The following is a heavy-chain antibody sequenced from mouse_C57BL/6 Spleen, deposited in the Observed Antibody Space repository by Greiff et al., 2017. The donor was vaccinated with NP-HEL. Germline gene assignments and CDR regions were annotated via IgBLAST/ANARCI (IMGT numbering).Heavy chain of an antibody. CDR2: ISGGGGNT. V-gene: IGHV5-9*01. CDR1: GFTFSSYT. CDR3: ARGATRFAY. D-gene: IGHD3-1*01. Sequence: EVKLMESGGGLVKPGGSLKLSCAASGFTFSSYTMSWVRQTPEKRLEWVATISGGGGNTYYPDSVKGRFTISRDNAKNTLYLQVSSLGSEDTALYYCARGATRFAYWGQGTLVTVSA. J-gene: IGHJ3*01.